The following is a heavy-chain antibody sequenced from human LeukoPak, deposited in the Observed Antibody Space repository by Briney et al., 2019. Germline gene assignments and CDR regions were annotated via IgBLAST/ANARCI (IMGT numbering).Heavy chain of an antibody. V-gene: IGHV4-4*02. D-gene: IGHD1-26*01. Sequence: PSGTLSLTCAVSGGSISSSNWWSWVRQPPGKGLEWIGELYHSGSTNYNPSLKSRVTISVDTSKNQFSLKLSSVTAADTAVYYCARQGSGNYLSPVNYWGQGTLVTVSS. CDR3: ARQGSGNYLSPVNY. J-gene: IGHJ4*02. CDR2: LYHSGST. CDR1: GGSISSSNW.